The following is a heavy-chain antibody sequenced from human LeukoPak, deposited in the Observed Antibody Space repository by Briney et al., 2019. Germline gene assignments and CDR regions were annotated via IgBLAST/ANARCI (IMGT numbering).Heavy chain of an antibody. CDR1: GFNFSSYD. V-gene: IGHV3-13*04. CDR2: IDSAGDT. J-gene: IGHJ2*01. CDR3: ARASDEGFFDL. Sequence: GGSLRLSCAASGFNFSSYDMFWARHGTGKGLEWVSTIDSAGDTYYSGSVKGRFTVSREEAKNSLYLQMDSLRAGDTAVYYCARASDEGFFDLWGRGTLVTVSS.